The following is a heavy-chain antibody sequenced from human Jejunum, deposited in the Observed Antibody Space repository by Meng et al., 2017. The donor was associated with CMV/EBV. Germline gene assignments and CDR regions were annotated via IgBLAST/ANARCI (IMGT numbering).Heavy chain of an antibody. CDR1: GFTFSNYM. CDR3: ARVFKGGNYFDY. D-gene: IGHD1-26*01. Sequence: CAASGFTFSNYMMNWVRQAPGKGLEWVSSISISSFMYYADSVKGRFTISRDNAKNSLYLQMNSLRAEDTAVYYCARVFKGGNYFDYWGQGTQVTVS. J-gene: IGHJ4*02. V-gene: IGHV3-21*01. CDR2: ISISSFM.